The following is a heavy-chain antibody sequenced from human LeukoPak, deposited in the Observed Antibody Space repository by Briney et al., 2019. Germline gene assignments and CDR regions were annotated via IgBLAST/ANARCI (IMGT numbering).Heavy chain of an antibody. D-gene: IGHD6-19*01. J-gene: IGHJ4*02. CDR3: AKEYARQWLVVAFDY. Sequence: GGSLRLSCAASGFNFNDYTMHWVRQPPGKGLEWVPLIHWHGGSAYCADSVKGRFTISRDNSKNTLYLQMNSLRAEDTAVYYCAKEYARQWLVVAFDYWGQGTLVTVSS. CDR1: GFNFNDYT. CDR2: IHWHGGSA. V-gene: IGHV3-43*01.